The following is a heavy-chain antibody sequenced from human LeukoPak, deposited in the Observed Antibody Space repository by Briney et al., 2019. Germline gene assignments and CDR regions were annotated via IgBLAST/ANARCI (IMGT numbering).Heavy chain of an antibody. D-gene: IGHD5-12*01. CDR1: GFTLSAYE. Sequence: PGGSLRLSCAASGFTLSAYEMSWVRQAPGKGLEWVSYSSTGGTTKYYADSVRGRFTISRDNAKNLLYMQLNSLRAEDTAVYYCARDRGSGYAPDSSAFDTWGQGTTVTVSS. CDR2: SSTGGTTK. CDR3: ARDRGSGYAPDSSAFDT. J-gene: IGHJ3*02. V-gene: IGHV3-48*03.